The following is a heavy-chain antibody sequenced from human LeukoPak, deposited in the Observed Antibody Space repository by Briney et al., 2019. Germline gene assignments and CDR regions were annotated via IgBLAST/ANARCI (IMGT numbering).Heavy chain of an antibody. CDR1: GGSISSYF. J-gene: IGHJ6*03. CDR2: ISYSGSS. Sequence: SETLSLTCTVSGGSISSYFYSWIRQPPGKGVEWIGYISYSGSSNYNPSLKSRVSISVDTSKNQFSLKLSSVTAADTAVYYCARSYSRFYYYYMDVWGKGTTVTISS. CDR3: ARSYSRFYYYYMDV. V-gene: IGHV4-59*01. D-gene: IGHD6-13*01.